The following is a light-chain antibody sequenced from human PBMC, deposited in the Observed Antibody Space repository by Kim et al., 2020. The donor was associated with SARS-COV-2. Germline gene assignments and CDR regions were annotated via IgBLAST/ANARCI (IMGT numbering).Light chain of an antibody. CDR2: DVS. Sequence: SLAPVGRTTRPGRARQSVSYFLSLYQQKPGQAPRLLIYDVSNRATGVPARFSGSGSGTDFTLTISSLEPEDFAVYYCQQRNDGFTFGPGTKVDIK. J-gene: IGKJ3*01. CDR1: QSVSYF. V-gene: IGKV3-11*01. CDR3: QQRNDGFT.